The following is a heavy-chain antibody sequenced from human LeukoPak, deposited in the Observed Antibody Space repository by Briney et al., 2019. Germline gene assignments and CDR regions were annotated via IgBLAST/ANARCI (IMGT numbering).Heavy chain of an antibody. CDR2: IYYSGST. CDR1: GGSFSSGSYY. CDR3: ARDAVAGEI. V-gene: IGHV4-61*01. J-gene: IGHJ4*02. D-gene: IGHD6-19*01. Sequence: SETLSLTCTVSGGSFSSGSYYWSWIRQPPGKGLEWIGYIYYSGSTNYNPSLKSRVTISVDTSKNQFSLKLSSVTAADTAVYYCARDAVAGEIWGQGTLVTVSS.